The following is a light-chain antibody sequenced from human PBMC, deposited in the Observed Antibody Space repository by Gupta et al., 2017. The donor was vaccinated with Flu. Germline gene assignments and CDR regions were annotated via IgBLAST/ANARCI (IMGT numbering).Light chain of an antibody. CDR2: WAS. CDR3: QQYYSTPPT. CDR1: QSVLYSSNNKNY. Sequence: NCKSSQSVLYSSNNKNYLAWYHQKPGQPPKLLIYWASTRESGVPDRFSGSGSGTDFTLTISSLQAEDVAVYYCQQYYSTPPTFGPGTKVDIK. J-gene: IGKJ3*01. V-gene: IGKV4-1*01.